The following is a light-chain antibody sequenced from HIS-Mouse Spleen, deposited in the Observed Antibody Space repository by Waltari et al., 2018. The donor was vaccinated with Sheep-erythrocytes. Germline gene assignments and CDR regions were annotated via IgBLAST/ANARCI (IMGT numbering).Light chain of an antibody. V-gene: IGLV2-23*01. CDR3: CSYAGSSTPWV. CDR2: EGS. J-gene: IGLJ3*02. CDR1: SSDVGSYNL. Sequence: QSALTQPASVSGSPGQSITISCTGTSSDVGSYNLVSWYQQHPGKAPKLMSYEGSKRTSGVSKRFSGSKSGNTASLTISGLQAEDEADYYCCSYAGSSTPWVFGGGTKLTVL.